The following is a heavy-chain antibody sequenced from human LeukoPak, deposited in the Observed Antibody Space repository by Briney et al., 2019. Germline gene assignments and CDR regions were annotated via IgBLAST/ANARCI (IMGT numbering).Heavy chain of an antibody. D-gene: IGHD5-12*01. CDR3: ARDLSGYEPLHAFDI. CDR2: IYYSGST. V-gene: IGHV4-31*03. Sequence: NPSQTLSLTCTVSGGSISSGGYYWSWIRQHPGKGLEWIGYIYYSGSTYYNPSLKSRVTISVDTSKNQFSLKLSSVTAADTAVYYCARDLSGYEPLHAFDIWGQGTMVTVSS. CDR1: GGSISSGGYY. J-gene: IGHJ3*02.